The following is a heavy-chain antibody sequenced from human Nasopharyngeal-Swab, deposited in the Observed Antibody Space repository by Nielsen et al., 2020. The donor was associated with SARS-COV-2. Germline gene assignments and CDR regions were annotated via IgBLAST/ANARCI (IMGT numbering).Heavy chain of an antibody. Sequence: GESLKISCAASGFTFSSYWMHWVRQAAGKGLVWVSRINTVGSSTIYADSVKGRFTISRDNAQNTLYLEMNSLTAEDTAVYYCARGVGLQPLPSYFDYWGQGTLVTVSS. CDR2: INTVGSST. CDR3: ARGVGLQPLPSYFDY. V-gene: IGHV3-74*01. CDR1: GFTFSSYW. D-gene: IGHD2-15*01. J-gene: IGHJ4*02.